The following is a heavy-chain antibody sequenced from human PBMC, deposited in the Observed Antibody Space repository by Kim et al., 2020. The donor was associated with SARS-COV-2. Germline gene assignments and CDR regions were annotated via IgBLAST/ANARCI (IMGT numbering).Heavy chain of an antibody. CDR1: GFTFSDYH. CDR3: ARMGAP. V-gene: IGHV3-11*06. Sequence: GGSLRLSCAASGFTFSDYHMSWMRQAPGKGLEWVSYITRGSTYTDYAVSVKGRFTISRDDAQNSLYLQMNSLRADDTAVYYCARMGAPWGQGTLVTVSS. CDR2: ITRGSTYT. J-gene: IGHJ4*02.